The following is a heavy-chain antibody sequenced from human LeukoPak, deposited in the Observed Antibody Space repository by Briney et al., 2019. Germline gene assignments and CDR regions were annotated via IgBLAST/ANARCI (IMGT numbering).Heavy chain of an antibody. CDR3: AREYYYDSSGYNIDY. CDR2: ISAFNGNT. J-gene: IGHJ4*02. Sequence: ASVKVSCKAPGYTFTSYGISWVRQAPGQGLEWMGWISAFNGNTNYAQKLQGRVTMTTDTSTSTAYMELRSLRSDDTAVYYCAREYYYDSSGYNIDYWGQGTLVTVSS. V-gene: IGHV1-18*01. D-gene: IGHD3-22*01. CDR1: GYTFTSYG.